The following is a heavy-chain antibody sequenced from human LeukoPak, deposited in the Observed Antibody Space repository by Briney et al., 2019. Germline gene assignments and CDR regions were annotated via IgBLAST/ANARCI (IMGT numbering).Heavy chain of an antibody. D-gene: IGHD1-26*01. CDR1: GYSFTNYW. J-gene: IGHJ6*04. Sequence: GESLKISCKGSGYSFTNYWIGWVRQMPGKGLEWMGIIYPGDSDTRYSPSFQGQVTISADKSISTAYLQWSSLKASHTPMYYCEGLREEGGANRSGRDVWGKGSPVPVS. CDR2: IYPGDSDT. V-gene: IGHV5-51*01. CDR3: EGLREEGGANRSGRDV.